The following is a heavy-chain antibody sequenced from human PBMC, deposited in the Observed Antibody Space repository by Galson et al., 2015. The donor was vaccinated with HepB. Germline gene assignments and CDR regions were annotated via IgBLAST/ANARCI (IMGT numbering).Heavy chain of an antibody. V-gene: IGHV3-53*01. D-gene: IGHD3-3*01. CDR3: ARTELWSGYYTD. CDR1: GFTVSSNY. J-gene: IGHJ4*02. Sequence: SLRLSCAASGFTVSSNYMSWVRQAPGKGLEWVSVIYCGGSTYYADYVKGRFTISRDNSKNTLYLQMNSRRAEDTAVYYCARTELWSGYYTDWGQGTLVTVSS. CDR2: IYCGGST.